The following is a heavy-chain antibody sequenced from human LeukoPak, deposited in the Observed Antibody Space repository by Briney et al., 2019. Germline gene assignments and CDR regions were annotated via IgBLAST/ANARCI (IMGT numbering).Heavy chain of an antibody. J-gene: IGHJ3*01. Sequence: SETLSLTCTVSGGSISSYYWSWIRQPPGKGLEWIGYIYYSGSTNYNPSLKSRVTISVDTSKNQFSLKLSSVTAADTAVYYCARVSGSYSGRDAFXXXXQXTXVTVSS. CDR1: GGSISSYY. D-gene: IGHD1-26*01. CDR3: ARVSGSYSGRDAFXX. CDR2: IYYSGST. V-gene: IGHV4-59*01.